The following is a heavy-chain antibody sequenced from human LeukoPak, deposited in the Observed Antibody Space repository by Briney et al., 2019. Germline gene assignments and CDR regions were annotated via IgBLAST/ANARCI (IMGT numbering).Heavy chain of an antibody. D-gene: IGHD6-6*01. J-gene: IGHJ4*02. CDR1: GFIFSSYG. Sequence: GGSLRLSCAASGFIFSSYGMRWVRQAPGKGLGWVSVINWNGGSTGYADSVKGRFTISRDNAKNSLYLQMNSLRAEDTALYYCARVREYSSSSWVDYYFDYWGQGTLVTVSS. V-gene: IGHV3-20*04. CDR2: INWNGGST. CDR3: ARVREYSSSSWVDYYFDY.